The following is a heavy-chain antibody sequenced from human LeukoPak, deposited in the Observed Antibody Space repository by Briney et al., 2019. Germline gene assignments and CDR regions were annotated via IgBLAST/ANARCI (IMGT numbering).Heavy chain of an antibody. J-gene: IGHJ4*02. V-gene: IGHV3-30-3*01. CDR2: ISYDGSNK. CDR3: AREGPRGNSQFDY. D-gene: IGHD2/OR15-2a*01. CDR1: GFTFSSYA. Sequence: GGSLRLSCAASGFTFSSYAMHWVRQAPGKGLEWVAVISYDGSNKYYADSVKGRFTISRDNSRNTLYLQMNSLRAEDTAVYYCAREGPRGNSQFDYWGQGTLVTVSS.